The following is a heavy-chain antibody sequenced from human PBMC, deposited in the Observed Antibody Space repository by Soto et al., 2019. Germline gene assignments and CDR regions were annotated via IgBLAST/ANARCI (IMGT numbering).Heavy chain of an antibody. D-gene: IGHD3-10*01. V-gene: IGHV4-4*02. CDR3: ARDRDGSGSADY. Sequence: SETLSLTCAVSGGSISSSNWWSWVRQPPGKGLEWIGEIYHSGSTNYNPSLKSRVPISVDKSKNPFSLKLSPVTAADTAVYYCARDRDGSGSADYWGQGTLVTVCS. CDR2: IYHSGST. CDR1: GGSISSSNW. J-gene: IGHJ4*02.